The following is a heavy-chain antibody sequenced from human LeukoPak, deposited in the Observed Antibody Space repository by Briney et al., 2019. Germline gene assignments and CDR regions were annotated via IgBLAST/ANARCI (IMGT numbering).Heavy chain of an antibody. CDR2: IYTSGST. Sequence: PSETLSLTCTVSGGSLSSYYWNWIRQPAGKGLEWIGRIYTSGSTNYNPSLKSRVTMSVDTSKNQFSLKLSSVTAADTAVYYCARDKSRTYGSADAFDIWGQGTMVTVSS. V-gene: IGHV4-4*07. J-gene: IGHJ3*02. D-gene: IGHD3-10*01. CDR1: GGSLSSYY. CDR3: ARDKSRTYGSADAFDI.